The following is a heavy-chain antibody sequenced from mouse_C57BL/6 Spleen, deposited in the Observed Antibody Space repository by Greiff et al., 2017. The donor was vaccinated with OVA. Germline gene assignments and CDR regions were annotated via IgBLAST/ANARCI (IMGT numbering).Heavy chain of an antibody. Sequence: VQLQQSGAELVMPGASVKLSCKASGYTFTSYWMHWVKQRPGQGLEWIGEIDPSDSYTNYNQKFKGKSTLTVDKSSSTAYMQLSSLTSEDSAVYYCARSLTGYYFDYWGQGTTLTVSS. V-gene: IGHV1-69*01. J-gene: IGHJ2*01. CDR2: IDPSDSYT. CDR3: ARSLTGYYFDY. CDR1: GYTFTSYW. D-gene: IGHD4-1*01.